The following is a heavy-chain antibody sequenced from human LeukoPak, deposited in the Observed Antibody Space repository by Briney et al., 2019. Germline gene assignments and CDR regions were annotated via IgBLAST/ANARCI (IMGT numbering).Heavy chain of an antibody. J-gene: IGHJ3*01. CDR2: VYYSGSA. CDR1: GGSFGTDY. V-gene: IGHV4-59*08. Sequence: PSETLSLTCTVSGGSFGTDYWSWIRQPPGKGLEWIGYVYYSGSANYNPSLKSRVTISVDTSKNQFSLKLSSVTAADTAVYYCARLLRPYSYDSSGYFTTSFDFWGQGTMVTVSS. CDR3: ARLLRPYSYDSSGYFTTSFDF. D-gene: IGHD3-22*01.